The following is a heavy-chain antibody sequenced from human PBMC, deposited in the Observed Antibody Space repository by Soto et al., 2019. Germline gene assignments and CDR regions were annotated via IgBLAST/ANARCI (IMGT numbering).Heavy chain of an antibody. J-gene: IGHJ4*02. V-gene: IGHV3-7*01. CDR2: IKEDGSEK. CDR3: TRDQYQPGDS. Sequence: EVQLVESGGGLVQPGGSLRVSCAGSGFTFSRYWMSWFRQAPGKGLEWVANIKEDGSEKYNVDSENGLFTISRDNAKNTLYLHRNRVSPYDMPVYYCTRDQYQPGDSWGQGTLVAVSS. CDR1: GFTFSRYW. D-gene: IGHD2-2*01.